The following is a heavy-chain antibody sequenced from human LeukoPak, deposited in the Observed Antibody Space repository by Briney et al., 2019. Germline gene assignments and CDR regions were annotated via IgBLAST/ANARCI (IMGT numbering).Heavy chain of an antibody. CDR1: GFTFSSHL. D-gene: IGHD1-14*01. V-gene: IGHV3-74*01. J-gene: IGHJ5*02. CDR2: ISSDGTYT. CDR3: AKETPNTGWFDP. Sequence: GGSLRLSCAASGFTFSSHLMHWVRQAPGKGLVWVSRISSDGTYTNYADSVRGRFTISRDNAKNTLYLQMNSLRAEDTAVYYCAKETPNTGWFDPWGQGTLVTVSS.